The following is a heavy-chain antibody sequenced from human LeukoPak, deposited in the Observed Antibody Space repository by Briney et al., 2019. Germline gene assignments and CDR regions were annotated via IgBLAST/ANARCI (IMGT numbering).Heavy chain of an antibody. D-gene: IGHD3-22*01. J-gene: IGHJ4*02. Sequence: AASVKVSCKVSGYTLTELSMHWVRQAPGKGLEWMGGFDPEDGETIYAQKFQGRVTMAEDTSTDTAYMELSSLRSEDTAVYYCATDPYYYDSSGYYPTFDYWGQGTLVTVPS. CDR2: FDPEDGET. V-gene: IGHV1-24*01. CDR1: GYTLTELS. CDR3: ATDPYYYDSSGYYPTFDY.